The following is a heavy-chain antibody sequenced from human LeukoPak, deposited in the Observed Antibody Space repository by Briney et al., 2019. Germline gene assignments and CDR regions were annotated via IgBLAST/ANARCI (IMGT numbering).Heavy chain of an antibody. J-gene: IGHJ4*02. D-gene: IGHD3-3*01. CDR3: ASLEWLYTPFDY. CDR2: IYYSGST. Sequence: PSETLSLTCTVSGGSISSSSYYWGWLRQPPGKGLEWIGSIYYSGSTYYNPSLKSRVTISVDTSKNQFSLKLSSVTAADTAVYYCASLEWLYTPFDYWGQGTLVTVSS. V-gene: IGHV4-39*01. CDR1: GGSISSSSYY.